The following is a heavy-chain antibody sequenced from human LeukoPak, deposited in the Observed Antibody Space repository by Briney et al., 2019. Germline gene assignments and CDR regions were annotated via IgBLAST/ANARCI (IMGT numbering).Heavy chain of an antibody. CDR3: AKGLERESRLDS. Sequence: GGSLRLSCAASGFTFGTYTMYWVRQAPGKGLEWVSGIRHSDGNRYYADSVTGRFTIYSDISRDTLYLQMNNLRGEDTALYYCAKGLERESRLDSWGQGTLVTVSS. CDR1: GFTFGTYT. V-gene: IGHV3-23*01. CDR2: IRHSDGNR. J-gene: IGHJ4*02. D-gene: IGHD3/OR15-3a*01.